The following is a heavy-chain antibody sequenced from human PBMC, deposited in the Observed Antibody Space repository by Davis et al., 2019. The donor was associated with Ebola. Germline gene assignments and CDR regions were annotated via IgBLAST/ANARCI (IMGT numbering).Heavy chain of an antibody. D-gene: IGHD3-10*01. Sequence: GESLKISCAASGFLFRSCAMSWVRQAPGRGLEWVSSISASGGATFYADSVKGRIVMSRDNSNDTLYLRMNNLRAEDTAIYYCAKDLTSYYGSGDFFDYWGQGILVTVSS. CDR2: ISASGGAT. CDR1: GFLFRSCA. CDR3: AKDLTSYYGSGDFFDY. J-gene: IGHJ4*02. V-gene: IGHV3-23*01.